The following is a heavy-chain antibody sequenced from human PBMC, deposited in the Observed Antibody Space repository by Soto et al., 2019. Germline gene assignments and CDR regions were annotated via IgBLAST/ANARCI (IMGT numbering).Heavy chain of an antibody. J-gene: IGHJ4*02. V-gene: IGHV1-69*13. D-gene: IGHD5-18*01. Sequence: SVKVSCKASGYTFTTYAISWVRQAPGQGLEWMGGIIPMFGTANYAQRFQDRVTITADESTNTVYMELSSLRSEDTAVYFCASGIQLWLRRINNGYSGWGQGTLVTAPQ. CDR3: ASGIQLWLRRINNGYSG. CDR2: IIPMFGTA. CDR1: GYTFTTYA.